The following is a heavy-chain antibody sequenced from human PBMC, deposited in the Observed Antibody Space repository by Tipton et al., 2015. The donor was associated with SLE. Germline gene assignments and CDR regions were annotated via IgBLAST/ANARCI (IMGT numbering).Heavy chain of an antibody. J-gene: IGHJ4*02. Sequence: LSLTCTVSGGSISSYYWSWIRQSPGKGLEWVANIRQDGSEKYYVDSVRGRFTISRDNAKNSLFLHMNSLRAEDTAVYYCATSGAYWGQGTLVTVSS. CDR2: IRQDGSEK. V-gene: IGHV3-7*01. CDR1: GGSISSYY. CDR3: ATSGAY. D-gene: IGHD3-10*01.